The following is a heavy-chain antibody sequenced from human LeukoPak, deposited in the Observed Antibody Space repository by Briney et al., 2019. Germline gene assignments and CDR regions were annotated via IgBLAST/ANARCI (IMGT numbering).Heavy chain of an antibody. V-gene: IGHV4-59*01. CDR1: GRSISRYF. D-gene: IGHD5-18*01. Sequence: PSDTLSLTCSLSGRSISRYFWSWIPQPPGKGLEWIGYIYYSGSTNYNPSLKSRVTISVDTSKKQFSLKLSSVTAADTAVYYCAREGGYSYAKFFDYWGEGTLVTVSS. J-gene: IGHJ4*02. CDR2: IYYSGST. CDR3: AREGGYSYAKFFDY.